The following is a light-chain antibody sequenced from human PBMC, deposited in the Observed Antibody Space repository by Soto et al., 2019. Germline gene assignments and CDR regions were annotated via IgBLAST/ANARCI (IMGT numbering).Light chain of an antibody. CDR3: QKFNTAPLT. Sequence: DIKMTQSPSSLSASVGVRVTITCRASQDISVYLAWYQQKPGKVPKLLIYSASTLQSGVPSRFSGSGSGTDFTLTIRSLQPEDVATYYCQKFNTAPLTFGQGTRLEIK. J-gene: IGKJ5*01. CDR2: SAS. CDR1: QDISVY. V-gene: IGKV1-27*01.